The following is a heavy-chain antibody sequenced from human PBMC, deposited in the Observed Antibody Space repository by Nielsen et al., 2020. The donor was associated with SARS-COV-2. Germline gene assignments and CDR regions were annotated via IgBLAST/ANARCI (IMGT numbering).Heavy chain of an antibody. CDR2: INWNGGST. D-gene: IGHD3-10*01. CDR3: ARGGRGHGFFDS. V-gene: IGHV3-20*04. CDR1: GFTFDDYG. J-gene: IGHJ4*02. Sequence: GESLKISCAASGFTFDDYGMSWVRQAPGKGPEWVSGINWNGGSTGYADSVKGRFTISRDNTRKSLFLQMNSLRAEDTALYYCARGGRGHGFFDSWGQGTLVTVSS.